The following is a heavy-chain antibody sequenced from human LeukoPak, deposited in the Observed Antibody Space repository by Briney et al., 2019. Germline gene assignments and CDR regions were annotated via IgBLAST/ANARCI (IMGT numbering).Heavy chain of an antibody. J-gene: IGHJ6*02. D-gene: IGHD6-13*01. Sequence: PGGSLRLSCAASGFTFSSYGMHWVRQAPGKGLEWVAVISYDGSNKYYADSVKGRFIISRDNSKNTLYLQMSSLRAEDTAVYYCAKDRLAAADDYYYYGMDVWGQGTTVTVSS. V-gene: IGHV3-30*18. CDR1: GFTFSSYG. CDR3: AKDRLAAADDYYYYGMDV. CDR2: ISYDGSNK.